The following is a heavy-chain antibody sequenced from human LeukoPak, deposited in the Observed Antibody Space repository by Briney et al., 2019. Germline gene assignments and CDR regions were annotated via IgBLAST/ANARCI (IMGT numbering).Heavy chain of an antibody. D-gene: IGHD3-22*01. Sequence: PSETLSLTCAVYGGSFRGYYWSWIRQPPGKGLEWIGEINHSGSTNYNPSLKSRVTISVDTSKKQFSLKLSSVTAADTAVYYCARGRTRKYYYDSSGYPSAFDIWGQGTMVTVSS. CDR1: GGSFRGYY. CDR3: ARGRTRKYYYDSSGYPSAFDI. J-gene: IGHJ3*02. CDR2: INHSGST. V-gene: IGHV4-34*01.